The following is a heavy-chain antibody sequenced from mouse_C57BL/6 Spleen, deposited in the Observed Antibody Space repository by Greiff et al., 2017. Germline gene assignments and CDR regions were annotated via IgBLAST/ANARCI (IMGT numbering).Heavy chain of an antibody. CDR2: ISSGGSYT. D-gene: IGHD2-4*01. J-gene: IGHJ3*01. Sequence: EVKLQESGGDLVKPGGSLKLSCAASGFTFSSYGMSWVRQTPDKRLEWVATISSGGSYTYYPDSVKGRFTISRDNAKNTLYLQMSSLKSEDTAMYYCASYDYSLAYWGQGTLVTVSA. CDR1: GFTFSSYG. CDR3: ASYDYSLAY. V-gene: IGHV5-6*01.